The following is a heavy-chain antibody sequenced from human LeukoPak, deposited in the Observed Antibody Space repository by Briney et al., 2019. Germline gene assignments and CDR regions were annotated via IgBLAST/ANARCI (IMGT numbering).Heavy chain of an antibody. J-gene: IGHJ4*02. Sequence: SETLSLTCTVSGGSISSSSYYWGWIRQPPGRGLEWIGSIYYSGSTYYNPSLKSRVTISVDTSKNQFSLKLSSVTAADTAMYYCAGGYSFDYWGQGTLVTVSS. D-gene: IGHD5-24*01. CDR1: GGSISSSSYY. CDR2: IYYSGST. CDR3: AGGYSFDY. V-gene: IGHV4-39*01.